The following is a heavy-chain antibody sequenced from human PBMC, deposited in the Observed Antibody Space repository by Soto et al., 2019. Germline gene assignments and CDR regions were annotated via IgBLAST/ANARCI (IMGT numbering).Heavy chain of an antibody. V-gene: IGHV3-48*02. CDR2: ISSSSSTI. J-gene: IGHJ5*02. Sequence: EVQLVESGGGLVQPGGSLRLSCAASGFTFSSCSMNWVRQAPGKGLEWVSYISSSSSTIYYADSVKGRFTISRDNAKNSLYLQMNSLGDEDTAVYYCAREAGTWHLPLNWFDPWGQGTLVTVSS. CDR1: GFTFSSCS. D-gene: IGHD6-19*01. CDR3: AREAGTWHLPLNWFDP.